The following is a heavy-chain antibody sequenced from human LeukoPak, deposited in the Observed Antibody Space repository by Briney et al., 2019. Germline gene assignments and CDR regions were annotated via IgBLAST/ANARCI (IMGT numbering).Heavy chain of an antibody. D-gene: IGHD6-13*01. CDR1: GYTFTSYG. Sequence: ASVKVSCKASGYTFTSYGISWVRQAPGQGLEWMGWISAYNGNTNYAQKLQGRVTMTTDTSTSTAYMELRSLRSEDTAVYYCATPQQRASYPIAAAGPLDYWGQGTLVTVSS. CDR2: ISAYNGNT. V-gene: IGHV1-18*01. CDR3: ATPQQRASYPIAAAGPLDY. J-gene: IGHJ4*02.